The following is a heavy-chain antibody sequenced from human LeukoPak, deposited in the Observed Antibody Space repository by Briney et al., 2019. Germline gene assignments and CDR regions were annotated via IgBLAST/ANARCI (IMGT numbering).Heavy chain of an antibody. D-gene: IGHD3-22*01. CDR2: INHSGST. CDR1: GRSFSGYY. J-gene: IGHJ4*02. V-gene: IGHV4-34*01. Sequence: SETLSLTCAVYGRSFSGYYWSWIRQPPGKGLEWIGEINHSGSTNYNPSLKSRVTISVDTSKNQFSLKLSSVTAADTAVYYCAGRPRLTYYYDSSGYYHGYFDYWGQGTLVTVSS. CDR3: AGRPRLTYYYDSSGYYHGYFDY.